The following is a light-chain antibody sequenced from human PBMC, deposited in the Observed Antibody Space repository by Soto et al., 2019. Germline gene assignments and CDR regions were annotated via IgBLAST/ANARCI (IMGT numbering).Light chain of an antibody. J-gene: IGKJ5*01. V-gene: IGKV3-20*01. CDR3: QQYGSSST. CDR1: QSVSSN. CDR2: GAP. Sequence: EIVMTQSPATLSVAPGERATLSCWASQSVSSNLAWYQQKPGQAPRLLIYGAPSRATGIPDRFSGSGSGTDFTLTISRLEPEDFAVYYCQQYGSSSTFGQGTRLEI.